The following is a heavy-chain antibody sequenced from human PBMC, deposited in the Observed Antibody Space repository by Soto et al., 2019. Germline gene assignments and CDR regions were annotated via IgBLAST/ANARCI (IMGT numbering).Heavy chain of an antibody. J-gene: IGHJ3*02. V-gene: IGHV3-21*01. CDR2: ISSSSSYI. CDR3: AIDPVYSARKDWNYDAFDI. Sequence: GGSLRLSCAASGFTFSSYSMNWVRQAPGKGLEWVSSISSSSSYIYYADSVKGRFTISRDNAKNSLYLQMNSLRAEDTAVYYCAIDPVYSARKDWNYDAFDIWGQGTMVTVSS. D-gene: IGHD1-7*01. CDR1: GFTFSSYS.